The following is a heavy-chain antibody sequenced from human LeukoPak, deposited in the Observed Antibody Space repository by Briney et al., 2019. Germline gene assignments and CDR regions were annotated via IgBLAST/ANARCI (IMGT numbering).Heavy chain of an antibody. Sequence: SVKVSCKASRGSFSSYAISWVRQAPGQGLEWMGGIIPIFGTANYAQKFQGRVTITTDESTSTAYMELSSLRSEDTAVYYCARAPSADYLMDVRGKGTTVTVSS. J-gene: IGHJ6*03. CDR1: RGSFSSYA. CDR3: ARAPSADYLMDV. CDR2: IIPIFGTA. V-gene: IGHV1-69*05.